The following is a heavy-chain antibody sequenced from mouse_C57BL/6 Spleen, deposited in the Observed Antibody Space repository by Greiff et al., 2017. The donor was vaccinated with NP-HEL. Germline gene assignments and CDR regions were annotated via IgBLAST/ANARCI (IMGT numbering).Heavy chain of an antibody. CDR3: ASASYDGYRFAY. V-gene: IGHV2-6*01. J-gene: IGHJ3*01. Sequence: VMLVESGPGLVAPSQSLSITCTVSGFSLTSYGVDWVRQSPGKGLEWLGVIWGVGSTNYNSALKSRLSISKDNSKSQVFLKMNSLQTDDTAMYYCASASYDGYRFAYWGQGTLVTVSA. CDR2: IWGVGST. CDR1: GFSLTSYG. D-gene: IGHD2-3*01.